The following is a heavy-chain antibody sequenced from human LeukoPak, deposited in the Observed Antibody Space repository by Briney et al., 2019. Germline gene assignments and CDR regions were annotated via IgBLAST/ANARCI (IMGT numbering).Heavy chain of an antibody. CDR1: GGSFSGYY. CDR3: ARALHYDILTGYLSGMDV. J-gene: IGHJ6*02. Sequence: SETLSLACAVYGGSFSGYYWSWIRQPPGKGLEWIGEINHSGSTNYNPSLKSRVTISVDTSKNQFSLKLSSVTAADTAVYYCARALHYDILTGYLSGMDVWGQGTTVTVSS. CDR2: INHSGST. D-gene: IGHD3-9*01. V-gene: IGHV4-34*01.